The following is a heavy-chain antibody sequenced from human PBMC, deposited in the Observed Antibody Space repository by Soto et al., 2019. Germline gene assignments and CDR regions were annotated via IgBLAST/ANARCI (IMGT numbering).Heavy chain of an antibody. D-gene: IGHD3-10*01. CDR2: IYYSGST. CDR1: GGSISSYY. Sequence: QVQLQESGPGLVKPSETLSLTCTVSGGSISSYYWSWIRQPPGKGLEWIGYIYYSGSTNYNPSLTSRVTIAVXTXKXXFSLKLSSVTAADTAVYYCARQSVGPYGSGSYFDYWGQGTLVTVSS. V-gene: IGHV4-59*08. J-gene: IGHJ4*02. CDR3: ARQSVGPYGSGSYFDY.